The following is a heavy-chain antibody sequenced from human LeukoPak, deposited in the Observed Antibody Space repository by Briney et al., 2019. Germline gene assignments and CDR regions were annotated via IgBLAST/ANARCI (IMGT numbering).Heavy chain of an antibody. CDR1: GYTFTGYY. Sequence: WASVKVSCKASGYTFTGYYMHWVRQAPGQGLEWMGWINPNSGGTNYAQKFQGRVTMTRDTSISTAYMELSRLRSDDTAVYYCAREMTYGSGTLYYGMDVWGQGTTVTVSS. J-gene: IGHJ6*02. CDR3: AREMTYGSGTLYYGMDV. D-gene: IGHD3-10*01. CDR2: INPNSGGT. V-gene: IGHV1-2*02.